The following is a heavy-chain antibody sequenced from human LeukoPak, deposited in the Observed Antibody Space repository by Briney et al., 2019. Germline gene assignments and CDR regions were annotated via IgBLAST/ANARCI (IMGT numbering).Heavy chain of an antibody. V-gene: IGHV1-3*01. D-gene: IGHD3-22*01. CDR3: AGMTYNSSPFDP. Sequence: VASVKVSCKASAYTFTPYGIHWVRQAPGQRPEWMGWINSGNGNTKYSQKFQGRVTITRDTSASTAYMELSSLTSEDTAVYFCAGMTYNSSPFDPWGQGTLVTVSS. CDR2: INSGNGNT. J-gene: IGHJ5*02. CDR1: AYTFTPYG.